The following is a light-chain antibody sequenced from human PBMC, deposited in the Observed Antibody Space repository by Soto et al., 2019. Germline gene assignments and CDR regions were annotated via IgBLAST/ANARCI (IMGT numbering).Light chain of an antibody. CDR1: QSVSSSY. CDR2: GAS. J-gene: IGKJ2*01. CDR3: QQYGNSPYT. Sequence: EIVLTQSPGTLSLSPGERATLSCRASQSVSSSYLAWYQQNPGQAPRLLIYGASSRATVIPDRFSGSGSGTDFTLTISRLEPEYFAMYYCQQYGNSPYTFGQGTKLEIK. V-gene: IGKV3-20*01.